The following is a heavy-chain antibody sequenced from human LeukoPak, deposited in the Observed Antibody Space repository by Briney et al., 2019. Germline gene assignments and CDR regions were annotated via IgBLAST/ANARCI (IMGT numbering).Heavy chain of an antibody. Sequence: SETLSLTCTVSGGSISSYYWSWIRQPPGKGLEWIGYIYYSGSTNYNPSLKSRVTISVDTSKNQFSLKLSSVTAADTAVYYCARSLIAAAAGYYGMDVWGQGTTVTVSS. V-gene: IGHV4-59*01. J-gene: IGHJ6*02. D-gene: IGHD6-13*01. CDR3: ARSLIAAAAGYYGMDV. CDR1: GGSISSYY. CDR2: IYYSGST.